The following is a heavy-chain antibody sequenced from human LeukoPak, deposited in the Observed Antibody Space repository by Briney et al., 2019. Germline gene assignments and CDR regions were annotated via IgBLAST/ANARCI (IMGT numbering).Heavy chain of an antibody. J-gene: IGHJ4*02. Sequence: ASETLSLTCTVSGGSISGYYWTWIRQPPGKGLEWIGYIYYSGSTDYNPSLKSRVTISVDTSKNQFSLKLSSVTAADTAVYYCAREYCSSISCYFDYWGQGTLVTVSS. CDR2: IYYSGST. CDR1: GGSISGYY. V-gene: IGHV4-59*01. D-gene: IGHD2-2*01. CDR3: AREYCSSISCYFDY.